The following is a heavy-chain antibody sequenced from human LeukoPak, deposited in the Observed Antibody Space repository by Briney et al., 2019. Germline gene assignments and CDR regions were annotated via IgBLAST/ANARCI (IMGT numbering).Heavy chain of an antibody. CDR1: GVSITSSSYY. V-gene: IGHV4-39*07. J-gene: IGHJ4*02. CDR2: LYYSGTT. Sequence: SETLSLTCTVSGVSITSSSYYWGWIRQPPGKGLEWIGNLYYSGTTYYNPSLMSRVTISLDTSRNQFSLKVNSLTAADTAVYYCARASFGKVLSPLHWGQGTLVTVSS. D-gene: IGHD3-10*01. CDR3: ARASFGKVLSPLH.